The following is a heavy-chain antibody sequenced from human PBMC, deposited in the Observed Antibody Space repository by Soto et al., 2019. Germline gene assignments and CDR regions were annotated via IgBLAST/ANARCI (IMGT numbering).Heavy chain of an antibody. Sequence: EVQLVESGGGLVQPGGSLRLSCAASGFTFSSYSMNWVRQAPEKGLEWVSYISGSSSTIHYADSVKGRFTISRDNAKNSLYLQMNSLTAEDTAVYFCARAFGGGSSGGAYWGQGTLVTVSS. CDR2: ISGSSSTI. CDR1: GFTFSSYS. V-gene: IGHV3-48*01. CDR3: ARAFGGGSSGGAY. J-gene: IGHJ4*02. D-gene: IGHD2-15*01.